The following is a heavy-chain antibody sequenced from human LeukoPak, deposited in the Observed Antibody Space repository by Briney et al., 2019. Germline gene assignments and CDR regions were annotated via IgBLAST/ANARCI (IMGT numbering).Heavy chain of an antibody. CDR2: INPNSGGT. J-gene: IGHJ2*01. CDR1: GYTFTGYY. D-gene: IGHD3-22*01. V-gene: IGHV1-2*02. Sequence: ASVTVSCKASGYTFTGYYMHWVRQAPGQGLEWMGWINPNSGGTNYAQKFQGRVTMTRDTSISTAYMELSRLRSDDTAVYYCARAPYYYDSSGPFDLWGRGTLVTVSS. CDR3: ARAPYYYDSSGPFDL.